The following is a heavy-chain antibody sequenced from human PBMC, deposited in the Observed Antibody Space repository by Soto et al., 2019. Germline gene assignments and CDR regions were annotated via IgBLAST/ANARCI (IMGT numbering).Heavy chain of an antibody. D-gene: IGHD5-18*01. CDR3: ARDQARIQLWPRADY. J-gene: IGHJ4*02. CDR2: IKQDGSEK. V-gene: IGHV3-7*03. CDR1: GFTFSSYW. Sequence: GGSLRLSCAASGFTFSSYWMSWVRQAPGKGLEWVANIKQDGSEKYYVDSVKGRFTISRDNAKNSLYLQMNSLRAEDTAVYYCARDQARIQLWPRADYWGQGTLVTVSS.